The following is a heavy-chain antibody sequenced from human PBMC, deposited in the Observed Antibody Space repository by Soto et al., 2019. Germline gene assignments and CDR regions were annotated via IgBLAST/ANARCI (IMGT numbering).Heavy chain of an antibody. Sequence: ASVKVSCKASGYTFTSYYMHWVRQAPGQGLEWMGTINPSGGSTSYAQKFQGRVTMTRDTSTSTVYMELSSLRSEDTAVYYCARVPGIAAAGTGYFDYWGQGTLVTVSS. D-gene: IGHD6-13*01. J-gene: IGHJ4*02. V-gene: IGHV1-46*01. CDR1: GYTFTSYY. CDR3: ARVPGIAAAGTGYFDY. CDR2: INPSGGST.